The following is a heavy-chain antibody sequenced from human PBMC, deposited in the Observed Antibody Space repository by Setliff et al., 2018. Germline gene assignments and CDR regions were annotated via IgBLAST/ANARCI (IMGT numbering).Heavy chain of an antibody. Sequence: GASVKVSCKASGGTFSSYAISWVRQAPGQGLEWMGGIIPILGIANYAQKFQSRVTITADESTSTAYMELSSLRSEDTAVYYCARDFMVRGVIITAGNAFDIWGQGTMVTVSS. J-gene: IGHJ3*02. V-gene: IGHV1-69*10. D-gene: IGHD3-10*01. CDR2: IIPILGIA. CDR1: GGTFSSYA. CDR3: ARDFMVRGVIITAGNAFDI.